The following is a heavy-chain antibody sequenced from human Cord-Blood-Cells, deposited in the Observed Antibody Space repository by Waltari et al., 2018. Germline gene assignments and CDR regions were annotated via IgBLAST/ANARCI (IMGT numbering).Heavy chain of an antibody. Sequence: EVQLVESGGGLVQPGGSLRLSCAASGFTFSSYSMNWVRQAPGKGREWVSYIRSSSSTLYYGDSVKGRFTISRDNAKNSLYLQMNSLRDEDTAVYYCARDLPDIVVVVAATPGDYFDYWGQGTLVTVSS. V-gene: IGHV3-48*02. D-gene: IGHD2-15*01. CDR3: ARDLPDIVVVVAATPGDYFDY. CDR2: IRSSSSTL. CDR1: GFTFSSYS. J-gene: IGHJ4*02.